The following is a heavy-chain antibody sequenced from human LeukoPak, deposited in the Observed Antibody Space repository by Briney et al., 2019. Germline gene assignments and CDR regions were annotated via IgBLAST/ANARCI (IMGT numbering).Heavy chain of an antibody. CDR1: GFTFTSSA. CDR2: IVVGSGNT. J-gene: IGHJ6*02. V-gene: IGHV1-58*02. Sequence: SVKVSCKASGFTFTSSAMQWVRQARGQRLEWIGWIVVGSGNTNYAQKFQESVTITRDMSTSTAYMELSSLRSEDTAVYYCAAEYCSGGSCGGMDVWGQGTTVTVSS. CDR3: AAEYCSGGSCGGMDV. D-gene: IGHD2-15*01.